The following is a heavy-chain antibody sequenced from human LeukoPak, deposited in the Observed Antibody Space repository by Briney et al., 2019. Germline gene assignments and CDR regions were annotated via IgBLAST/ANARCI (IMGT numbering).Heavy chain of an antibody. CDR1: GFTFSSYA. D-gene: IGHD3-9*01. CDR2: ISGSGGST. V-gene: IGHV3-23*01. Sequence: GGSLRLSCPASGFTFSSYAMSWVRQAPGKGLEWVSAISGSGGSTYYADSVKGRFTISRDNSKNTLYLQMNSLRAEDTAVYYCAKGPYVLRYFDPHHFDYWAREPWSPSPQ. CDR3: AKGPYVLRYFDPHHFDY. J-gene: IGHJ4*02.